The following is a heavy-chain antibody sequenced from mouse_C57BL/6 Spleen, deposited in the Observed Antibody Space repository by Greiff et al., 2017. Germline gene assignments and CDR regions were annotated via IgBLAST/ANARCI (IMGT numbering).Heavy chain of an antibody. Sequence: QVQLQQSGAELVKPGASVKISCKASGYAFSSYWMNWVKQRPGKGLEWIGQIYPGDGDTNYNGKFKGKATLTADKSSSTAYMQLSSLTSEDSAVYFCARGSSGYAMDDWGQGTSVTVSS. D-gene: IGHD3-2*02. CDR2: IYPGDGDT. J-gene: IGHJ4*01. CDR3: ARGSSGYAMDD. V-gene: IGHV1-80*01. CDR1: GYAFSSYW.